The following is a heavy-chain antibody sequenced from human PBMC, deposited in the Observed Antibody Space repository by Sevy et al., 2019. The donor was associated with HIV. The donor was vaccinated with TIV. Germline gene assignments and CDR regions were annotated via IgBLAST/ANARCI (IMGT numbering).Heavy chain of an antibody. Sequence: GGSLRLSCAASGFTFSSYSMNWVRQAPGKGLERVSYISSSSSTIYYADSVKGRFTISRDNAKNSLYLQMNSLRDEDTAVYYCAREVNRGGYYQNVDYWGQGTLVTVSS. J-gene: IGHJ4*02. CDR1: GFTFSSYS. CDR3: AREVNRGGYYQNVDY. CDR2: ISSSSSTI. D-gene: IGHD3-22*01. V-gene: IGHV3-48*02.